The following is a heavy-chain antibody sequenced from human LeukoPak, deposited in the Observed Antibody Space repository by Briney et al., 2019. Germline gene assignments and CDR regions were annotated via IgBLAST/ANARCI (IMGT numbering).Heavy chain of an antibody. CDR3: ARGMSSGRYAVDI. J-gene: IGHJ3*02. D-gene: IGHD6-19*01. V-gene: IGHV3-21*06. CDR1: GFSFSTYS. Sequence: KSGGSLRLSCAASGFSFSTYSMIWVRQAPGKGLEWVSSVSGTSEYIYYADSVRGRFTISRDNAKNTVYLQMNSLRAEDTAVYYCARGMSSGRYAVDIWGQGTMVTVSS. CDR2: VSGTSEYI.